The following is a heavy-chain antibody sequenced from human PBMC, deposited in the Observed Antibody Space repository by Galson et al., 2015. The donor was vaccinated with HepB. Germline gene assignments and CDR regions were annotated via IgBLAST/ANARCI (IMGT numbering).Heavy chain of an antibody. CDR2: FYYSGST. V-gene: IGHV4-59*01. CDR1: GGSIDFSY. J-gene: IGHJ4*02. Sequence: SETLSLTCTVSGGSIDFSYWTWIRQPPGKGLEWIGYFYYSGSTNYNPSLKSRVTISVDTSKTQFSLKLNSVTAADTALYDCAKARANWGPDIDYWGQGTLVTVSS. CDR3: AKARANWGPDIDY. D-gene: IGHD7-27*01.